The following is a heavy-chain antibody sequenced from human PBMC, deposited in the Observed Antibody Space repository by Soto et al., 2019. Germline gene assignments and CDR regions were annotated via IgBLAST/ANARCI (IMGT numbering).Heavy chain of an antibody. CDR3: AKDTYFYDTSGYYIFDY. V-gene: IGHV3-7*01. J-gene: IGHJ4*02. CDR2: IKQDGSEK. Sequence: GGSLRLSCAASGFTFNNYWMTWVRQAPGKGLEWVANIKQDGSEKYYVDSVKGRFTISRDNAKNSLFLQMNSLRAEDTAVYYCAKDTYFYDTSGYYIFDYWGQGTLVTVSS. CDR1: GFTFNNYW. D-gene: IGHD3-22*01.